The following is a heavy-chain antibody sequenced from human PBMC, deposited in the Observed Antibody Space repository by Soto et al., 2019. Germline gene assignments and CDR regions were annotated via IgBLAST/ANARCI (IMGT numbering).Heavy chain of an antibody. Sequence: EVQVVESGGGLVQPGGSLRLSCAASGFTFSSYEMNWVRQAPGKGLEWVSYISSSGSTIYYADSVKGRFTISRDNAKNSLYLQMNSLRAEDTAVYYCARDNGSGYFDYWGQGTLVTVSS. CDR1: GFTFSSYE. CDR3: ARDNGSGYFDY. D-gene: IGHD3-10*01. J-gene: IGHJ4*02. CDR2: ISSSGSTI. V-gene: IGHV3-48*03.